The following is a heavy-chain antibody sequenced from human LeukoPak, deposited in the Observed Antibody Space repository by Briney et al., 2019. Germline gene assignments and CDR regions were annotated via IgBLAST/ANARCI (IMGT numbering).Heavy chain of an antibody. CDR1: GFTFSSYG. D-gene: IGHD6-6*01. CDR2: ISYDGSNK. Sequence: GGSLRLSCAASGFTFSSYGMHWVRQAPGKGLEWVAVISYDGSNKYYADSVKGRFTISRDNSKNTLYLQMNSLRAEDTAVYYCAKAALEYSSSFAFDYWGQGTLVTVSS. V-gene: IGHV3-30*18. CDR3: AKAALEYSSSFAFDY. J-gene: IGHJ4*02.